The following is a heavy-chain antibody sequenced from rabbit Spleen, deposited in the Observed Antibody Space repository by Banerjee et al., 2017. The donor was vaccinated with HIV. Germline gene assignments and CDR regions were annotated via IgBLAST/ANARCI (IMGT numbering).Heavy chain of an antibody. CDR3: VRDTWYFKL. Sequence: EESGGGLVQPGGSLKLSCKASAFDFSSGGVSWVRQAPGKGLEWIGYIDPVFGTSYYASWVNGRFTISSHNGQNTLYLQLNSLTAADTATYFCVRDTWYFKLWGPGTLVTVS. CDR2: IDPVFGTS. CDR1: AFDFSSGG. V-gene: IGHV1S47*01. D-gene: IGHD3-1*01. J-gene: IGHJ4*01.